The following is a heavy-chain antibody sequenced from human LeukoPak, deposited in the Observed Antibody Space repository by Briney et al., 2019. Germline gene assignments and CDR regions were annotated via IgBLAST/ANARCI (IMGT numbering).Heavy chain of an antibody. Sequence: PETLSLTCTVSGGSISSYYWSWIRQPAGKGLEWIGRIYTSGSTNHNPSLKSRVTMSVDTSKNQFSLKLSSVTAADTAVYYCARDRGTTVTNYYYYYMDVWGKGTTVTVSS. D-gene: IGHD4-17*01. CDR3: ARDRGTTVTNYYYYYMDV. CDR1: GGSISSYY. V-gene: IGHV4-4*07. CDR2: IYTSGST. J-gene: IGHJ6*03.